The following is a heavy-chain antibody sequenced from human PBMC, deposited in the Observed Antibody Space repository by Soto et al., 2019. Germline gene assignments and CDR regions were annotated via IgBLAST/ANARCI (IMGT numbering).Heavy chain of an antibody. J-gene: IGHJ4*02. CDR3: ARDIGDGYNYLDY. D-gene: IGHD5-12*01. CDR1: GGTFSSYA. V-gene: IGHV1-69*06. CDR2: IIPIFGTA. Sequence: SVKVSCKASGGTFSSYAISWVRQAPGQGLEWMGGIIPIFGTANYAQKFQGRVTITADKSTSTAYMELSSLRSEDTAVYYCARDIGDGYNYLDYWGQGTLVTVSS.